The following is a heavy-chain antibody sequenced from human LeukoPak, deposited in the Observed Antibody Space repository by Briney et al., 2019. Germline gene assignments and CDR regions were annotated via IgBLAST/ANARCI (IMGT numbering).Heavy chain of an antibody. D-gene: IGHD5-12*01. Sequence: SETLSLTCTVSGGSISSYYWSWIRQPPGKGLEWIGEINHSGSTNYNPSLKSRVTISVDTSKNQFSLKLSSVTAADTAVYYCVSDSGYDEIDYWGQGTLVTVSS. CDR3: VSDSGYDEIDY. J-gene: IGHJ4*02. CDR2: INHSGST. V-gene: IGHV4-34*01. CDR1: GGSISSYY.